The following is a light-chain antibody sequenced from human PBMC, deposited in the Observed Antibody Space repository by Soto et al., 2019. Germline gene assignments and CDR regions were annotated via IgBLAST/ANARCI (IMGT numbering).Light chain of an antibody. V-gene: IGLV2-14*01. CDR2: DVS. CDR3: SSYTSSSTNV. Sequence: QSALTQPASLSGSPGQSITISCTGTSSDVGGYNYVSWYQQHPGKAPTLMIYDVSNRPSGVSNRFSGSKSGHTASLTISGLQAEDEADYYCSSYTSSSTNVFGTGTKLTVL. J-gene: IGLJ1*01. CDR1: SSDVGGYNY.